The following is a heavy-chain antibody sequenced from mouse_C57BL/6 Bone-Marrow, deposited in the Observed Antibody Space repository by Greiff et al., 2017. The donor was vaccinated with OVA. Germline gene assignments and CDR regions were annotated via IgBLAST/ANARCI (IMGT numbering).Heavy chain of an antibody. CDR3: AREEGLRLYFDY. J-gene: IGHJ2*01. V-gene: IGHV5-4*01. Sequence: EVHLVESGGGLVKPGGSLKLSCAASGFTFSSYAMSWVRQTPEKRLEWVATISDGGSYTYYPDNVKGRFTISRDNAKNTLYLQMSHLKSEDTAMYYCAREEGLRLYFDYWGQGTTLTVSS. CDR2: ISDGGSYT. D-gene: IGHD2-4*01. CDR1: GFTFSSYA.